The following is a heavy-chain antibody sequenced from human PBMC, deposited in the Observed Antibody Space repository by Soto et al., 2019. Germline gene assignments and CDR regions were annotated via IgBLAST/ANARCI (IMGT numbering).Heavy chain of an antibody. J-gene: IGHJ4*02. CDR1: GNSLTTLP. V-gene: IGHV1-24*01. Sequence: QVQLIQSGAEVKKPGASVKVSCKVSGNSLTTLPMHWVRQAPGKGLEWMGYLDPEEGERVFAQSFQGRVTTTEDTSTDPAYMELSSLKSEDTAVYYCAAGVTTFDYWGQGTLVTVSS. CDR2: LDPEEGER. D-gene: IGHD4-17*01. CDR3: AAGVTTFDY.